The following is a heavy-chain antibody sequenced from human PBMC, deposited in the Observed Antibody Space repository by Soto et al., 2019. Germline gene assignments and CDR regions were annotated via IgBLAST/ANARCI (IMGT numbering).Heavy chain of an antibody. D-gene: IGHD3-3*01. CDR3: ARETYDDY. CDR1: GVTVSNNY. Sequence: EVQLVESGGGLVQPGGSLRLSCAASGVTVSNNYMSWVRQAPGKGLEWVSVIYSGGRTYYADSVKGRFIISRDSSKNTLYLHMNSLRAEDTAVYYCARETYDDYRGQGTLVTVSS. V-gene: IGHV3-66*01. J-gene: IGHJ4*02. CDR2: IYSGGRT.